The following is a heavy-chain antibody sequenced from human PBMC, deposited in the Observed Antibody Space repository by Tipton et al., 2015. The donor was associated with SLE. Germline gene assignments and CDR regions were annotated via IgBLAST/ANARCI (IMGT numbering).Heavy chain of an antibody. CDR3: ASAVGVNNDWYFDL. J-gene: IGHJ2*01. CDR2: IYHSGST. D-gene: IGHD3-22*01. CDR1: GYSISSGYY. V-gene: IGHV4-38-2*01. Sequence: TLSLTCAVSGYSISSGYYWGWIRQPPGKGLEWIGSIYHSGSTYYNPSLKSRVTISVDTSKNQFSLKLSSVTAADTAVYYCASAVGVNNDWYFDLWGRGTLVTVSS.